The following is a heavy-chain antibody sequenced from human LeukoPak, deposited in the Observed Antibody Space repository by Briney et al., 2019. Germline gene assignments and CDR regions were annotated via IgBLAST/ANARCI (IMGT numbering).Heavy chain of an antibody. J-gene: IGHJ5*02. V-gene: IGHV4-39*01. CDR2: IYYSGST. CDR3: ARFARTYYGSGDWFDP. D-gene: IGHD6-19*01. Sequence: PSETLSLTCTVSGGSISSSSYYWGWIRQPPGKGLEWIGSIYYSGSTYYNPSLKSRVTISVDTSKNQFSLKLSSVTAADTAVYYCARFARTYYGSGDWFDPWDQGTLVTVSS. CDR1: GGSISSSSYY.